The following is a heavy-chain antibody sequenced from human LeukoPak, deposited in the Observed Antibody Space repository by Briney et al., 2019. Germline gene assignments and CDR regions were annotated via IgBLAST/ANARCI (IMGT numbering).Heavy chain of an antibody. Sequence: GRSLRLSCAASGFTFSSYVLHWVRKAPGKGLEWVADISYDGSNKYYADSVKGRFTISRDNSKNTLYLQMNSLRAEDTAAYYCAKGGTAMVTGFDYWGQGTLDTVSS. D-gene: IGHD5-18*01. CDR1: GFTFSSYV. CDR3: AKGGTAMVTGFDY. CDR2: ISYDGSNK. J-gene: IGHJ4*02. V-gene: IGHV3-30*04.